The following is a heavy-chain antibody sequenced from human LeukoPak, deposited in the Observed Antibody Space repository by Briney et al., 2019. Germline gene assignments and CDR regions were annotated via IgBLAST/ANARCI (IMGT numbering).Heavy chain of an antibody. D-gene: IGHD6-19*01. CDR3: AITRAVAGRYYYYYYGMDV. CDR1: EYTFTDYY. Sequence: ASVKVSCKASEYTFTDYYLHWVRQAPGQGFEWMGGIIPIFGTANYAQKFQGRVTITADESTSTAYMELSSLRSEDTAVYYCAITRAVAGRYYYYYYGMDVWGKGTTVTVSS. V-gene: IGHV1-69*13. CDR2: IIPIFGTA. J-gene: IGHJ6*04.